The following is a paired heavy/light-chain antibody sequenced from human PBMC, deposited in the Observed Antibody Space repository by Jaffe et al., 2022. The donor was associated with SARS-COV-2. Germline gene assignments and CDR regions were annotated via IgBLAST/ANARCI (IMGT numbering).Light chain of an antibody. CDR1: SSDVGGYNY. J-gene: IGLJ3*02. Sequence: QSALTQPASVSGSPGQSITISCTGTSSDVGGYNYVSWYQQHPGKAPKLMIYEVSNRPSGVSNRFSGSKSGNTASLTISGLQAEDEADYYCSSYTSSSTWVFGGGTKLTVL. CDR2: EVS. V-gene: IGLV2-14*01. CDR3: SSYTSSSTWV.
Heavy chain of an antibody. CDR3: AKVGIGCTNGVCYGRGYYYYYGMDV. V-gene: IGHV3-30*18. CDR1: GFTFSSYG. D-gene: IGHD2-8*01. CDR2: ISYDGSNK. J-gene: IGHJ6*02. Sequence: QVQLVESGGGVVQPGRSLRLSCAASGFTFSSYGMHWVRQAPGKGLEWVAVISYDGSNKYYADSVKGRFTISRDNSKNTLYLQMNSLRAEDTAVYYCAKVGIGCTNGVCYGRGYYYYYGMDVWGQGTTVTVSS.